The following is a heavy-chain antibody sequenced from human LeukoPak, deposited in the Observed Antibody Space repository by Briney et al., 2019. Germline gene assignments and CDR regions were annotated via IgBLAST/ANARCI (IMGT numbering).Heavy chain of an antibody. J-gene: IGHJ6*02. CDR2: IYYSGST. Sequence: SETLSLTCTVSGDSISSSSYYWGWIRQPPGKGLEWIGSIYYSGSTYYNPSLKSRVTISVDTSKNQFSLKLSSVTAADTAVYYCARATDTAMVLYYYYGMDVWGQGTTVTVSS. CDR1: GDSISSSSYY. V-gene: IGHV4-39*01. D-gene: IGHD5-18*01. CDR3: ARATDTAMVLYYYYGMDV.